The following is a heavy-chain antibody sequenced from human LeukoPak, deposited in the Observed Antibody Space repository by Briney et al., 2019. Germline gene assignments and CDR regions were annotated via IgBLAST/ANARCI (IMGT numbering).Heavy chain of an antibody. CDR3: AKATSPQRGYFDY. J-gene: IGHJ4*02. CDR2: ISYDGSNK. Sequence: EGSLRLSCAASGFTFSSYGMHWVRQAPGKGLEWVAVISYDGSNKYYADSVKGRFTISRDNSKNTLYLQMNSLRAEDTAVYYCAKATSPQRGYFDYWGQGTLVTVSS. V-gene: IGHV3-30*18. CDR1: GFTFSSYG. D-gene: IGHD3-10*01.